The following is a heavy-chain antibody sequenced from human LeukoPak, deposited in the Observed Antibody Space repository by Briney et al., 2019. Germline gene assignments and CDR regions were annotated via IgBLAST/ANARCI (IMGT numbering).Heavy chain of an antibody. Sequence: PGGSLRLSCAASGFTFSSYWMSWVRQAPGKGLEWVANIKQDGSEKYYVDSVKGRFTISRDNSKNTLYLQINSLRAEDMALYYCAKSSDGSTSFDQWGQGTLVTVSS. CDR1: GFTFSSYW. J-gene: IGHJ4*02. CDR3: AKSSDGSTSFDQ. V-gene: IGHV3-7*03. D-gene: IGHD2-2*01. CDR2: IKQDGSEK.